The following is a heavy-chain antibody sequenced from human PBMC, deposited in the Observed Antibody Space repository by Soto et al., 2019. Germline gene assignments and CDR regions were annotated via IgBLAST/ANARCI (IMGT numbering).Heavy chain of an antibody. CDR1: GGTFSSYA. CDR3: ATTSIQLWSGFDY. J-gene: IGHJ4*02. CDR2: IIPIFGTA. Sequence: SVKFSCKASGGTFSSYAISWVRQAPGQGLEWMGGIIPIFGTANYAQKFQGRVTITADESTSTAYMELSSLRSEDTAVYYCATTSIQLWSGFDYWGQGTLVTVSS. V-gene: IGHV1-69*13. D-gene: IGHD5-18*01.